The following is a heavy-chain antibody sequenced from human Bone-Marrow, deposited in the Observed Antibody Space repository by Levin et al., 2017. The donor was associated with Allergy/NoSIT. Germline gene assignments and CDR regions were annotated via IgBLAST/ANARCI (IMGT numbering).Heavy chain of an antibody. J-gene: IGHJ4*01. CDR2: ISYDGNNK. D-gene: IGHD2-21*01. CDR1: GFPFSYYS. V-gene: IGHV3-30-3*01. Sequence: GGSLRLSCAASGFPFSYYSMHWVRQAPGKGLEWVAVISYDGNNKNYADSVKGRFTISRDTSKNTLYVQMNSLRGEDTALYYCARGRHTVIALAFDYWGQGPLVTVSS. CDR3: ARGRHTVIALAFDY.